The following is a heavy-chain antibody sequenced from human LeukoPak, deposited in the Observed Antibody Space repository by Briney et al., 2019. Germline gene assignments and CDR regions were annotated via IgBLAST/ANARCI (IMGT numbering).Heavy chain of an antibody. CDR2: INTNTGNP. CDR3: ARDLAVTTSPSRYDY. Sequence: GASVKVSCKASGGTFTSYAMNWVRQAPGQGLEWMGWINTNTGNPTYAQGFTGRFVFSLDTSVSTAYLQISSLKAEDTAVYYCARDLAVTTSPSRYDYWGQGTLVTVSS. D-gene: IGHD4-17*01. J-gene: IGHJ4*02. V-gene: IGHV7-4-1*02. CDR1: GGTFTSYA.